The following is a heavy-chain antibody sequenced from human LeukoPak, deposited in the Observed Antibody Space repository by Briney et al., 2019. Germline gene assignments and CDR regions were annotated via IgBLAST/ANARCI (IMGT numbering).Heavy chain of an antibody. CDR3: ARDSLRTAIAMAGGNWFDP. CDR1: GETYTDYL. CDR2: INSRGGST. D-gene: IGHD6-19*01. V-gene: IGHV1-46*01. J-gene: IGHJ5*02. Sequence: EAAVKLVCPVSGETYTDYLMPWVGQAPVQALDWIGIINSRGGSTTYAEKFQGRVTMTRDTSTSTVYMELTSLRSEDTAVYYCARDSLRTAIAMAGGNWFDPWGQGTLVTVSP.